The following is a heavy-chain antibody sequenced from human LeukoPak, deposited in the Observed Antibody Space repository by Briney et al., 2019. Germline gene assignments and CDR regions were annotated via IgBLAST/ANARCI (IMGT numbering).Heavy chain of an antibody. CDR2: IYYSGST. Sequence: SETLSLTCTDSGGSISSSSYYWGWIRQPPGKGLEWIGSIYYSGSTYYNPSLKSRVTISVDTSKNQFSLKLSSVTAADTAVYYCARTPSSVPNWFDPWGQGTLVTVSS. V-gene: IGHV4-39*01. J-gene: IGHJ5*02. D-gene: IGHD3-22*01. CDR3: ARTPSSVPNWFDP. CDR1: GGSISSSSYY.